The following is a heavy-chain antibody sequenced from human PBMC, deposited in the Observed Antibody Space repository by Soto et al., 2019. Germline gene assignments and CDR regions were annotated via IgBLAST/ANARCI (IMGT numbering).Heavy chain of an antibody. D-gene: IGHD2-21*02. V-gene: IGHV3-53*02. CDR1: GFSNSNNY. J-gene: IGHJ4*02. CDR2: IYTGGSA. CDR3: ARDGGDWASGFGY. Sequence: EVQLVETGGALIQPGGSLRLSCAVSGFSNSNNYMFWVRQAPGKGLDWVSVIYTGGSAYYADSVKGRFTISRDSSKNMLYLQMNSLRDEDTAVYYCARDGGDWASGFGYWGQGTLVTVSS.